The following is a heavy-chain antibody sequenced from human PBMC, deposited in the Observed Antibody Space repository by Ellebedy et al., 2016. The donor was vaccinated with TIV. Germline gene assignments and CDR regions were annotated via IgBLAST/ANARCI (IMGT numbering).Heavy chain of an antibody. J-gene: IGHJ3*02. Sequence: GGSLRLSCAASGFTFSPYSMNWVRQAPGKGLEWVSYISGSSLTKFYADSVKGRFTISRDNAESSLYLQMDSLRVEDTAVYYCARDMAWGNERMNDAFDIWGQGTMVAVSP. D-gene: IGHD7-27*01. V-gene: IGHV3-48*04. CDR3: ARDMAWGNERMNDAFDI. CDR1: GFTFSPYS. CDR2: ISGSSLTK.